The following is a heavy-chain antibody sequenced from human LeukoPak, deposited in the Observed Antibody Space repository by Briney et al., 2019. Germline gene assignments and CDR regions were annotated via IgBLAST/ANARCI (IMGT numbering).Heavy chain of an antibody. CDR1: GFTFSSYG. CDR2: IRYDGSNK. CDR3: AKDYGAQADY. Sequence: GGSLRLSCAASGFTFSSYGMHWVRQAPGKGLEGVAFIRYDGSNKYYADSVKGRFTISRDNSKNTLYLQMNSLRAEDTAVYYCAKDYGAQADYWGQGTLVTVSS. J-gene: IGHJ4*02. D-gene: IGHD4-17*01. V-gene: IGHV3-30*02.